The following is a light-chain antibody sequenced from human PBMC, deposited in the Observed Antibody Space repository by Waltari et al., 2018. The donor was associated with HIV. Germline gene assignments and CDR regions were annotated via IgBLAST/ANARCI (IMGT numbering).Light chain of an antibody. V-gene: IGLV2-23*02. CDR2: EVN. CDR1: SSDAGSYNL. CDR3: CSYAGSSTS. Sequence: QSALTQPASVSGSPGQSITISCTGTSSDAGSYNLVSWYQQHPGKAPKLMIYEVNKRPSGVSNRFSGSKSGNTASLTSSGLQAEDEADYYCCSYAGSSTSFGGGTKLTVL. J-gene: IGLJ3*02.